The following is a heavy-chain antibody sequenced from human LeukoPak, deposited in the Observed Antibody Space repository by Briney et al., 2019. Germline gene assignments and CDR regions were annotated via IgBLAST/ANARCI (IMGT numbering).Heavy chain of an antibody. CDR3: ARARGYSGYDLDY. J-gene: IGHJ4*02. Sequence: SETLSLTCTVSGGSISSYYWSWIRQPPGKGLEWIGYIYYSGSTNHNPSLKSRVTISVDTSKNQFSLKLSSVTAADTAVYYCARARGYSGYDLDYWGQGTLVTVSS. D-gene: IGHD5-12*01. CDR1: GGSISSYY. CDR2: IYYSGST. V-gene: IGHV4-59*08.